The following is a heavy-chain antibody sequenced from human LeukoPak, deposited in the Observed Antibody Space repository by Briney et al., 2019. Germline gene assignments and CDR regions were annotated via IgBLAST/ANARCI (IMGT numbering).Heavy chain of an antibody. D-gene: IGHD2-21*02. V-gene: IGHV3-33*08. CDR3: ARAYCGGDCYSGFDY. Sequence: GGSLRLSCEASGFTFSNYALSWVRQAPGKGLEWVAVIWYDGSNKYYADSVKGRFTISRNNSKNMLYLQMNSLRAEDTAVYYCARAYCGGDCYSGFDYWGQGTLVTVSS. CDR1: GFTFSNYA. J-gene: IGHJ4*02. CDR2: IWYDGSNK.